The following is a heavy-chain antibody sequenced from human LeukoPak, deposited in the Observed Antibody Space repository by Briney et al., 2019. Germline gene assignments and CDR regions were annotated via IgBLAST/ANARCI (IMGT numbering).Heavy chain of an antibody. J-gene: IGHJ6*03. CDR1: GYTFISYA. Sequence: ASVKVSCKASGYTFISYAMNWVRQAPGQGLEWMGWINTNTGNPTYAQGFTGRFVFSLDTSVSTAYLQTSSLKAEDTAVYYCARDQSSSWSNYYYMDVWGKGTTVTVS. D-gene: IGHD6-13*01. V-gene: IGHV7-4-1*02. CDR3: ARDQSSSWSNYYYMDV. CDR2: INTNTGNP.